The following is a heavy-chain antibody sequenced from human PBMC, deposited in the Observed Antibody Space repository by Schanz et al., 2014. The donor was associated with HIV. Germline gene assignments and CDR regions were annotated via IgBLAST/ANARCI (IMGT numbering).Heavy chain of an antibody. D-gene: IGHD5-12*01. CDR2: ISAYNGNT. J-gene: IGHJ4*02. V-gene: IGHV1-18*01. Sequence: QVQLVQSGAEVKKPGASVKVSCKASGYTFTSYGINWVRQAPGQGLEWMGWISAYNGNTNYAQKLQGRVTMTTDTSTSTAYMDLRSLRSDDTAVYYWARGAAEMATMTPWRYWGQGTLVTVSS. CDR1: GYTFTSYG. CDR3: ARGAAEMATMTPWRY.